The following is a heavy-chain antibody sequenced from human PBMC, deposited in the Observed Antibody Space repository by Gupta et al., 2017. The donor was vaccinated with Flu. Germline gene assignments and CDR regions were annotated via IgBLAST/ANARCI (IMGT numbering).Heavy chain of an antibody. J-gene: IGHJ3*02. CDR2: ISSSGYYK. CDR1: GFTLSSYS. Sequence: EVQLVESGGGLVKPGGSLRLSCVASGFTLSSYSMNWVRQAPGKGLEWVSSISSSGYYKYYAESLKGRFTISRENAKNSLYLQMDSLRAEDTAVYYCARDQSYVDDLVDDAFDIWGQGTVVTVSS. D-gene: IGHD3-16*01. V-gene: IGHV3-21*01. CDR3: ARDQSYVDDLVDDAFDI.